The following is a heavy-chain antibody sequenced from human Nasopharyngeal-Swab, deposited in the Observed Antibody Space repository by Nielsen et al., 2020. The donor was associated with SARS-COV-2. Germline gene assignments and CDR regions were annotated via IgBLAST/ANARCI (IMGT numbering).Heavy chain of an antibody. J-gene: IGHJ3*02. CDR3: AQTEAFDI. CDR1: GFTFDDYA. CDR2: ISWNSGSI. V-gene: IGHV3-9*01. Sequence: SLKISCAASGFTFDDYAMHWVRQAPGKGLEWVSGISWNSGSIGHADSVKGRFTISRDNAKNSLYLQMNSLRAEDTALYYCAQTEAFDIWGQGTMVTVSS.